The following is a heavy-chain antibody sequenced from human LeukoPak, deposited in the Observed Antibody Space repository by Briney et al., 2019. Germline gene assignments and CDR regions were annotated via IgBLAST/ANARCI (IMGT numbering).Heavy chain of an antibody. V-gene: IGHV4-34*01. CDR3: ARESTVTNWFDP. CDR2: INHSGST. J-gene: IGHJ5*02. D-gene: IGHD4-17*01. CDR1: GFTFSSYP. Sequence: GSLRLSCAASGFTFSSYPMHWIRQPPGKGLEWIGEINHSGSTNYNPSPKSRVTISVDTSKNQFSLKLSSVTAADTAVYYCARESTVTNWFDPWGQGTLVTVSS.